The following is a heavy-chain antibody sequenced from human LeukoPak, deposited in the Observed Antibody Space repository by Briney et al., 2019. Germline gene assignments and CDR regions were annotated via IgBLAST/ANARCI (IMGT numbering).Heavy chain of an antibody. Sequence: GGCLRLSCAASGFTFSSYSMNWVRQAPGKGLEWVSSISSSSSYIYYADSVKGRFTISRDNAKNSLYLQMNSLRAEDTAVYYCARDHDYGALDYWGQGTLVTVSS. V-gene: IGHV3-21*01. CDR1: GFTFSSYS. D-gene: IGHD4-17*01. CDR2: ISSSSSYI. CDR3: ARDHDYGALDY. J-gene: IGHJ4*02.